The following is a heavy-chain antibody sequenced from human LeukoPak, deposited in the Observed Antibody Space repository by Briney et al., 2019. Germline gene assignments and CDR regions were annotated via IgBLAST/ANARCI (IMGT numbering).Heavy chain of an antibody. CDR2: ISGSGDST. V-gene: IGHV3-23*01. Sequence: GGSLRLSCAASGFTFSDYAMSWVRQAPGKGLEWVSAISGSGDSTYYADSVKGRFTISRDNSKSTVYLQMDSLRAEDTAVYYCAKWAVAGYAFFDYWGQGTLVTVSS. CDR3: AKWAVAGYAFFDY. CDR1: GFTFSDYA. J-gene: IGHJ4*02. D-gene: IGHD6-19*01.